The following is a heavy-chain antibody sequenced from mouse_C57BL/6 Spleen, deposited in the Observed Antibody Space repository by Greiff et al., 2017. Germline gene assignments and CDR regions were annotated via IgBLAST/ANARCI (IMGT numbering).Heavy chain of an antibody. CDR2: INPNYGTT. V-gene: IGHV1-39*01. Sequence: VQLQQSGPELVKPGASVKISCKASGYSFTDYNMNWVKQSNGKSLEWIGVINPNYGTTSYNQKFKGKATLTVDQSSSTAYMQLNSLTSEYSAVYYGARADYGSSFWYFDVWGTGTTVTVSS. J-gene: IGHJ1*03. CDR1: GYSFTDYN. CDR3: ARADYGSSFWYFDV. D-gene: IGHD1-1*01.